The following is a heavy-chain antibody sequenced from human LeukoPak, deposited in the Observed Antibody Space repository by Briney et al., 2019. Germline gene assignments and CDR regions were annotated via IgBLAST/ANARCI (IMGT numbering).Heavy chain of an antibody. Sequence: GGSLRLSCAASGFTFSSYGMHWVRQAPGKGLEWVAVISSTGSNKYYADSVRGRFTISRDNSKNTLYLQMNSLRAEDTAVYYCAKPYYDSSGVTHYFDYWGQGTLVTVSS. CDR1: GFTFSSYG. CDR2: ISSTGSNK. J-gene: IGHJ4*02. CDR3: AKPYYDSSGVTHYFDY. V-gene: IGHV3-30*06. D-gene: IGHD3-22*01.